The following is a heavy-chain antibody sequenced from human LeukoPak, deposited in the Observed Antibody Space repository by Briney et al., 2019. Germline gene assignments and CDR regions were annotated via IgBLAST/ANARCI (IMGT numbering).Heavy chain of an antibody. Sequence: KPSETLSLTCTVSGGSISSGGYYWSWIRQHPGKGLEWIGYIYYSGSTYYNPSLKSRVTISVDTSKNQFSLKLSSVTAADTAVYYCARQEYSYGFYWFGPWGQGTLVTVSS. CDR3: ARQEYSYGFYWFGP. V-gene: IGHV4-31*03. J-gene: IGHJ5*02. CDR2: IYYSGST. D-gene: IGHD5-18*01. CDR1: GGSISSGGYY.